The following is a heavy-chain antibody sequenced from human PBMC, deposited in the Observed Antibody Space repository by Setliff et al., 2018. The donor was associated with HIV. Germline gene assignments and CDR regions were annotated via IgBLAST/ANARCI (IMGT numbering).Heavy chain of an antibody. J-gene: IGHJ4*02. CDR1: RFTFSTYW. CDR3: TKDHLSGWASDC. V-gene: IGHV3-7*01. D-gene: IGHD6-19*01. CDR2: IKQDGSEE. Sequence: PGGSLRLSCAASRFTFSTYWMIWVRQAPGKGLEWVAKIKQDGSEEYYVDSVKGRFTIPRDNAKNSVYLQMNSLRVEDTAMYYCTKDHLSGWASDCWGQGTLVTVSS.